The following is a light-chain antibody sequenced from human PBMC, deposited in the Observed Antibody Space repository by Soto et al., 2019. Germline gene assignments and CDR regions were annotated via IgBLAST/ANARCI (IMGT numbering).Light chain of an antibody. Sequence: QSVLTQPPSASGTPGQIVAISCSGSSSNIGSNTVTWYQQLPGTAPKLLIYSTSQRSSGVPGRFSGSKSGAAASLSISGLQSEDDADYYGAAWDDRLDVYVFGTGTKLTVL. V-gene: IGLV1-44*01. CDR2: STS. J-gene: IGLJ1*01. CDR3: AAWDDRLDVYV. CDR1: SSNIGSNT.